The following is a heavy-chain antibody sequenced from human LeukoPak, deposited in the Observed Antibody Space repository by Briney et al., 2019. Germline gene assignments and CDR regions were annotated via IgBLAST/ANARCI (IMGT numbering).Heavy chain of an antibody. Sequence: ASVKVSCKASGYALTTHYVHWVRQAPGQGLEWMGWISPNSGGTHYAQKFQGRVTMTRDTSISTAYMELSRLRSDDTAVYYCARDRFIAARTGRYFDYWGQGTLVTVSS. J-gene: IGHJ4*02. CDR2: ISPNSGGT. V-gene: IGHV1-2*02. CDR3: ARDRFIAARTGRYFDY. D-gene: IGHD6-6*01. CDR1: GYALTTHY.